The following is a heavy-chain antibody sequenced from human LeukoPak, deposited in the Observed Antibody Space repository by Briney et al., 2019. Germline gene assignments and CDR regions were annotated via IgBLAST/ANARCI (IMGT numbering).Heavy chain of an antibody. CDR1: GAAITSNY. Sequence: SETLSLTCTVSGAAITSNYWSWIRQPPGKGLEWIGYIYSSVTTNYNPSLKSRVTISVDPSKNQFSLKLSSVTAADTAVYYCARRRISAAGMGYNWFDPWGQGTLVTVSS. D-gene: IGHD6-13*01. V-gene: IGHV4-4*09. CDR3: ARRRISAAGMGYNWFDP. J-gene: IGHJ5*02. CDR2: IYSSVTT.